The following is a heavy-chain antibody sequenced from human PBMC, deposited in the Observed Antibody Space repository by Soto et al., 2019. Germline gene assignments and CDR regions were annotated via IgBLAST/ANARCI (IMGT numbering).Heavy chain of an antibody. CDR1: GGSISSSSYY. CDR2: ISGSGATT. Sequence: PSETLSLTCTVSGGSISSSSYYWGWIRQPPGKGLEWVSSISGSGATTFHADSVTGRFTISRDNSKNTMYLQMNSLRAEDTAVYYCAIMTTVTLRGFDYWGQGTLVTVSS. D-gene: IGHD4-17*01. J-gene: IGHJ4*02. V-gene: IGHV3-23*01. CDR3: AIMTTVTLRGFDY.